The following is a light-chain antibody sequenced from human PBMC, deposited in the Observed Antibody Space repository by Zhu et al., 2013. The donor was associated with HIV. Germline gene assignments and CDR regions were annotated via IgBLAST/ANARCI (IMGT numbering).Light chain of an antibody. CDR1: QGISNN. Sequence: AIQLTQSPSSLSASVGDRVTITCRAGQGISNNVAWYQQRPGTVPKLLMYDASILISGVPSRFSGSGSGTDFTLTISSLQPEDFATYYCQQFNTYPLAFGGGTKVEIK. V-gene: IGKV1-13*02. CDR3: QQFNTYPLA. J-gene: IGKJ4*01. CDR2: DAS.